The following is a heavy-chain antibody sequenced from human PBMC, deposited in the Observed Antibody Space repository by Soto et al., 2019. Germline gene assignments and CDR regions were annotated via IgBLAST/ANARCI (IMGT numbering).Heavy chain of an antibody. J-gene: IGHJ6*03. Sequence: EVQLLESGGGLVQPGWSLRVSCAASGLTFRIYAMSWVRQVPGKGLEWVSTISDSADSAYYADSVKGRFTISRDNSKNTLYLQMNSLRAEATAVYYCARADGGKIGDALVLLGTGTTVTGS. CDR2: ISDSADSA. D-gene: IGHD2-15*01. CDR1: GLTFRIYA. V-gene: IGHV3-23*01. CDR3: ARADGGKIGDALVL.